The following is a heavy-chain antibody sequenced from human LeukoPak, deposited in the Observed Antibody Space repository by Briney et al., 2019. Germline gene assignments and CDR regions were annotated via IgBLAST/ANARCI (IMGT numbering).Heavy chain of an antibody. Sequence: SETLSLTCTVSGGSISSSSYYWGWIRQPPGKGLEWIGEINHSGSTNYNPSLKSRVTISVDTSKNQFSLKLCSVTAADTAVYYCARGHYGSGRSWFDPWGQGTLVTVSS. CDR2: INHSGST. CDR3: ARGHYGSGRSWFDP. CDR1: GGSISSSSYY. D-gene: IGHD3-10*01. V-gene: IGHV4-39*07. J-gene: IGHJ5*02.